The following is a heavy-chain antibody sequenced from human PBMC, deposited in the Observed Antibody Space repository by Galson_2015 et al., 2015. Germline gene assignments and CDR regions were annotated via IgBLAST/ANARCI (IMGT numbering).Heavy chain of an antibody. CDR3: ARDLSLPRFYYYGMDV. V-gene: IGHV1-18*01. CDR1: GYTFTSYG. Sequence: SVKVSCKASGYTFTSYGISWVRQAPGQGLEWMGWISAYNGNTNYAQKLQGRVTMTTDTSTSTAYMELRSLRSDDTAVYYCARDLSLPRFYYYGMDVWGQGTTVTVSS. CDR2: ISAYNGNT. D-gene: IGHD2-21*01. J-gene: IGHJ6*02.